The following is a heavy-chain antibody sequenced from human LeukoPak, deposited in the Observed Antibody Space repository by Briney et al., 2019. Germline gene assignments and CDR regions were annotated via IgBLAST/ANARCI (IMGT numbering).Heavy chain of an antibody. CDR3: ARVYSTIFGVVRNWFDP. Sequence: GGSLRLSCAASGFTFSSYSMNWVRQAPGKGLEWVSSISSSSSYICYADSMKGRFTISRDNAKNSLYLQMNSLRAEDTAVYYCARVYSTIFGVVRNWFDPWGQGTLVTVSS. CDR2: ISSSSSYI. J-gene: IGHJ5*02. D-gene: IGHD3-3*01. V-gene: IGHV3-21*01. CDR1: GFTFSSYS.